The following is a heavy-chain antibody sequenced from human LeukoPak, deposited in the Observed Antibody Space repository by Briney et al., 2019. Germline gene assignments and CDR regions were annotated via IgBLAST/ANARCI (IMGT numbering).Heavy chain of an antibody. CDR1: GFTFGDYA. CDR2: IRSKAYGGTT. J-gene: IGHJ4*02. CDR3: TRGGYSYGRIGYYFDY. V-gene: IGHV3-49*04. D-gene: IGHD5-18*01. Sequence: GGSLRLSCTASGFTFGDYAMSWVRQAPGKGLEWVGFIRSKAYGGTTEYAASVKGGFTISRDDSKSIAYLQMNSLKTEDTAVYYCTRGGYSYGRIGYYFDYWGQGTLVTVSS.